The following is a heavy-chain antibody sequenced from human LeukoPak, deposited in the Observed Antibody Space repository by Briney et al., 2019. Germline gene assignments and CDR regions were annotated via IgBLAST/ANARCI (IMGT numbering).Heavy chain of an antibody. J-gene: IGHJ5*02. V-gene: IGHV3-23*01. D-gene: IGHD5-12*01. CDR3: AKHQRGGYDSPYES. Sequence: GGSLRLSCAASGFTVSSNYMTWVRQAPGKGLEWVSDVSDGGGRTYYADSVKGRFTISSDNSKNTLYLQMNSLRAEDTAVYYCAKHQRGGYDSPYESWGQGTLVTVSS. CDR1: GFTVSSNY. CDR2: VSDGGGRT.